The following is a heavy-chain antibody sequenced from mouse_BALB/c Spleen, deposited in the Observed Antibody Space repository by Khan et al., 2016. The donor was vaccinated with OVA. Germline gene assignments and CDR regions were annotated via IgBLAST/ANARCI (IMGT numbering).Heavy chain of an antibody. D-gene: IGHD2-10*02. CDR1: GYTFTDYV. V-gene: IGHV1-77*01. Sequence: QVQLKQSGPELVKPGASVKMSCKASGYTFTDYVISWVKQRTGQGLEWIGEIYPGSGSTYYNEKFKGKATLTADKSSNTAYMQLSSLTSEDSAVYCCASKEKYGNRYFDVWGAGTTVTVSA. CDR2: IYPGSGST. J-gene: IGHJ1*01. CDR3: ASKEKYGNRYFDV.